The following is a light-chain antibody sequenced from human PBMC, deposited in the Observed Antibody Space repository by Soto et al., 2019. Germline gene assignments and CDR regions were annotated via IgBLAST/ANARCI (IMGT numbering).Light chain of an antibody. CDR1: QTVSNNY. J-gene: IGKJ5*01. Sequence: EILLTQSPGTLSSSPGDRATLSCRASQTVSNNYLAWCQQKPGQAPRVIMYGASRRATGIPDRFSGGGSGTDFTLTISRREPADFAGYFCQQYAGPPTTFGQGTRLEIK. V-gene: IGKV3-20*01. CDR2: GAS. CDR3: QQYAGPPTT.